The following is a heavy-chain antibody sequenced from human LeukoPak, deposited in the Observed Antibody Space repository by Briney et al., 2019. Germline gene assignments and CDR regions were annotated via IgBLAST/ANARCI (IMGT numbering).Heavy chain of an antibody. CDR2: IRYDGSNK. CDR1: GFTFSSYG. J-gene: IGHJ4*02. Sequence: GGSLRLSCAASGFTFSSYGMHWVRQAPGKGLEWVAFIRYDGSNKYYADSVKGRFTISRDNSKNTLYLQMNSLRAEDTAVYYCAGGMATIGRVEDYWGQGTLVTVSS. CDR3: AGGMATIGRVEDY. D-gene: IGHD5-24*01. V-gene: IGHV3-30*02.